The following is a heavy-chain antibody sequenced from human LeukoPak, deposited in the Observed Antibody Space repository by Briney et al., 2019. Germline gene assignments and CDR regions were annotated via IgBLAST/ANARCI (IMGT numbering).Heavy chain of an antibody. Sequence: GGSLRLSCAASAFILNAYIMNWVRQAPGKGLEWVSSISYTGTYIYYADSVKGRFTISRDNAQNSLYLQMNSLRAEDTAIYYCVRDRGTYRPIDYWGQGTLVTVSS. CDR1: AFILNAYI. D-gene: IGHD1-26*01. V-gene: IGHV3-21*04. J-gene: IGHJ4*02. CDR2: ISYTGTYI. CDR3: VRDRGTYRPIDY.